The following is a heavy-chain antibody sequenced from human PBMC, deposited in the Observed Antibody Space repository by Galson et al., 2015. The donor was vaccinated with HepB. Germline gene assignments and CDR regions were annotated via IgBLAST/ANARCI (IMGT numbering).Heavy chain of an antibody. CDR1: GFTFSSYA. J-gene: IGHJ6*02. V-gene: IGHV3-30*04. CDR3: ARGLGGYQLLLGLFYGMDV. D-gene: IGHD2-2*01. CDR2: ISYDGSNK. Sequence: SLRLSCAASGFTFSSYAMHWVRQAPGKGLEWVAVISYDGSNKYYADSVKGRFTISRDNSKNTLYLQMNSLRAEDTAVYYCARGLGGYQLLLGLFYGMDVWGQGTTVTVSS.